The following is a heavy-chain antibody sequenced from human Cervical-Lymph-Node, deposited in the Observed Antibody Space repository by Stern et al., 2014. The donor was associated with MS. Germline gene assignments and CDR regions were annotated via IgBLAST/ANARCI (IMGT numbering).Heavy chain of an antibody. CDR1: GFSLTTRGVG. V-gene: IGHV2-5*01. Sequence: QVTLRESGPALVKPTQTLTVTCTFSGFSLTTRGVGVVWVRQPPGKALEWLAVIHWNDANYYSPSLKRRLSITKDTSKNQVVLTMTNMGPVDTGTYYCAYRRVGVGLGYWGQGALVTVSS. CDR2: IHWNDAN. J-gene: IGHJ4*02. D-gene: IGHD1-26*01. CDR3: AYRRVGVGLGY.